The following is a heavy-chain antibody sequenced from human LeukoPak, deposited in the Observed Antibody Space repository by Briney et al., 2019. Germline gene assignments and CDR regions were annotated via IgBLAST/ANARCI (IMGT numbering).Heavy chain of an antibody. Sequence: GGALRLSCAASGFMLSYHDIDWVRQAPGKEREWVGRSINKASSHTTEYAASVEGRFTISRDATESSLYLQMNSLRTDDTAVYYCGRIAINANNGMDVWGQVTTVTVSS. V-gene: IGHV3-72*01. CDR1: GFMLSYHD. J-gene: IGHJ6*02. CDR2: SINKASSHTT. CDR3: GRIAINANNGMDV. D-gene: IGHD1/OR15-1a*01.